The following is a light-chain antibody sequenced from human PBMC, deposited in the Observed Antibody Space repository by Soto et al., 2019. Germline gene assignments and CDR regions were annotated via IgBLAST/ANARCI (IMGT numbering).Light chain of an antibody. Sequence: DIQMTQSPSSLSASVGDRVTITCRASQSISSYLNWYQQKPGKAPKLLIYAVSSLHSGVPSRFSGSGSGTDFTLTISSLQPEDFAAYYCQQTYTTLITFGQGTRREIK. CDR3: QQTYTTLIT. CDR2: AVS. V-gene: IGKV1-39*01. CDR1: QSISSY. J-gene: IGKJ5*01.